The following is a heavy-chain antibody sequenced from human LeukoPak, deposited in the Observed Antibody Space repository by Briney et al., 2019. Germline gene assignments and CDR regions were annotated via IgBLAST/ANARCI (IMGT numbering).Heavy chain of an antibody. J-gene: IGHJ3*02. V-gene: IGHV4-34*01. CDR2: INHSGST. Sequence: KPSETLSLTRAVYGGSFCGYYWSWIRQPPGKGLEWIGEINHSGSTNYNPSLKSRVTISVDTSKNQFSLKLSSVTAADTAVYYCARGRIVVVPAAFDKPRRGGAFDIWGQGTMVTVSS. CDR1: GGSFCGYY. CDR3: ARGRIVVVPAAFDKPRRGGAFDI. D-gene: IGHD2-2*01.